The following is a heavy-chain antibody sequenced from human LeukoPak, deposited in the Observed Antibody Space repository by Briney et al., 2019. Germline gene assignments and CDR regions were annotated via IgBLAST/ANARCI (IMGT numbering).Heavy chain of an antibody. CDR3: AKDQRFLEWLLSNDAFDI. V-gene: IGHV3-30*02. D-gene: IGHD3-3*01. CDR1: GFTFSSYG. Sequence: PGGSLRLSCAAPGFTFSSYGMHWVRQPPGKGREWVAFLRYEGSNRYYADSVKGRFTISRDNSKNTLYLQMNSLRAEDTAVYYCAKDQRFLEWLLSNDAFDIWGQGTMVTVSS. CDR2: LRYEGSNR. J-gene: IGHJ3*02.